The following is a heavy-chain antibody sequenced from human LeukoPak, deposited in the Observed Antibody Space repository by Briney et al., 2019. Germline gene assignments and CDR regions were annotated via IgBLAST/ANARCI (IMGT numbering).Heavy chain of an antibody. J-gene: IGHJ5*02. CDR2: INPSGGST. Sequence: ASVKVSCKASGYTFTSYYMHWVRQAPGQGLEWMGIINPSGGSTSYAQKFQGRVTMTRDTSTSTVYMELSSLRSEDTAVYYCARAPAFIAAAGTWFDPWGQGTLVTVSS. CDR3: ARAPAFIAAAGTWFDP. V-gene: IGHV1-46*01. D-gene: IGHD6-13*01. CDR1: GYTFTSYY.